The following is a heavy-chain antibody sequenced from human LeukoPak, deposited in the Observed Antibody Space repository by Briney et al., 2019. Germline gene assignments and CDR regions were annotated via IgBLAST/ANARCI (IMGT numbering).Heavy chain of an antibody. V-gene: IGHV3-9*01. J-gene: IGHJ5*02. D-gene: IGHD3-10*01. CDR3: AKDMFSSGSPNWFDP. CDR2: ISWNSGSI. CDR1: GFTFDDYA. Sequence: SGGSLRLSCAASGFTFDDYAMHWVRQAPGKGLEWVSGISWNSGSIGYADSVKGRFTISRDNAKNSLYLQMNNLRAEDTALYYCAKDMFSSGSPNWFDPWGQGTLVTVSS.